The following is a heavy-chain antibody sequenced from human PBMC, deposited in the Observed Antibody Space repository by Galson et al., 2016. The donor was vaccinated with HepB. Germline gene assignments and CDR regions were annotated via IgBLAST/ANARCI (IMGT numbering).Heavy chain of an antibody. D-gene: IGHD6-19*01. V-gene: IGHV3-53*04. CDR3: ARDSPDRGWYGEN. J-gene: IGHJ4*02. CDR1: GFTVRSNI. Sequence: SLRLSCAVSGFTVRSNIMSWVRQAPGKGLEWVAVIYSGGNTYHSDSPKGRFTTSRQSSTNTLFLQMNSLRSEDTGVYYCARDSPDRGWYGENWGRGTLVTVSS. CDR2: IYSGGNT.